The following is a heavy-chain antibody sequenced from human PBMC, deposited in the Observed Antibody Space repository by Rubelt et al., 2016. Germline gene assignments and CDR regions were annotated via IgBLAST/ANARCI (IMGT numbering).Heavy chain of an antibody. CDR3: AREEGLTIFGHYGMDV. V-gene: IGHV1-69*04. Sequence: QVQLVQSGAEVKKPGASVKVSCKASGYTFTSYGISWVRQAPGQGLEWMGRIIPILGIANYAQKFQGRVTITADKSTSTADMELSSLRSEDTAVYYCAREEGLTIFGHYGMDVWGQGTTVTVSS. CDR2: IIPILGIA. CDR1: GYTFTSYG. D-gene: IGHD3-3*01. J-gene: IGHJ6*02.